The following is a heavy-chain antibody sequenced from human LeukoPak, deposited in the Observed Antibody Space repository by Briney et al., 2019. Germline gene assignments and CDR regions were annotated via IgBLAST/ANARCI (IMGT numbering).Heavy chain of an antibody. D-gene: IGHD6-19*01. CDR3: ARDKSRVAGNFDY. J-gene: IGHJ4*02. Sequence: GGSLRLSCAASGFTFSSYSMNWVRQAPGKGLEWVSYISRSSSTIYYADSVKGRFTISRDNAKNSLYLQMNSLRAEDTAVYYCARDKSRVAGNFDYWGQGTLVTVSS. CDR2: ISRSSSTI. CDR1: GFTFSSYS. V-gene: IGHV3-48*01.